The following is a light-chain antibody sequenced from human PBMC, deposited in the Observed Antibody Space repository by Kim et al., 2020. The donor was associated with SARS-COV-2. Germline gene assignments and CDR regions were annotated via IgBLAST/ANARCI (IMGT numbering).Light chain of an antibody. CDR1: QGVSSN. J-gene: IGKJ4*01. CDR2: GAS. CDR3: QQSNNWPLT. Sequence: VSPGERATLTCRASQGVSSNLAWYQQNPGQAPKLLIYGASTRATGIPARFSGNGSGTEFTLTISSLQSEDFAVYYCQQSNNWPLTFGGGTKVDIK. V-gene: IGKV3-15*01.